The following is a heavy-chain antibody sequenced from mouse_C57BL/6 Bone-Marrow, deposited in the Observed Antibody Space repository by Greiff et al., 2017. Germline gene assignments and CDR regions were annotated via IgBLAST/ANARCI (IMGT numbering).Heavy chain of an antibody. V-gene: IGHV1-59*01. CDR1: GYTFTSYW. CDR3: ARYDYDGYFDY. Sequence: QVQLQHPGAELVRPGTSVKLSCKASGYTFTSYWMHWVKQRPGQGLEWIGVIDPSDSYTNYNQKFKGKATLTVDTSSSTAYMQLSSLTSEDSAVYYCARYDYDGYFDYWGQGTTLTVSS. CDR2: IDPSDSYT. J-gene: IGHJ2*01. D-gene: IGHD2-4*01.